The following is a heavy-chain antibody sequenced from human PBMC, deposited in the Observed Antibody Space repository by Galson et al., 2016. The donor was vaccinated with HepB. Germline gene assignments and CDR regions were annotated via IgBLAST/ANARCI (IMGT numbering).Heavy chain of an antibody. CDR3: AKGGINDDYGDYVDAFDV. CDR1: GFTFSNYA. J-gene: IGHJ3*01. Sequence: SLRLSCAASGFTFSNYAMSWVRQAPGKGLEWVSGISGGATSTYFADSVKGRFMISRDNSYNTLFLQMNSLRAEDTAIYYCAKGGINDDYGDYVDAFDVWGHGTMVTVSS. V-gene: IGHV3-23*01. D-gene: IGHD4-17*01. CDR2: ISGGATST.